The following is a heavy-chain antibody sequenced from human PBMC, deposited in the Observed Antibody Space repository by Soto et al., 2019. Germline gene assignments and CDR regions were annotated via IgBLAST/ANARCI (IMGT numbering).Heavy chain of an antibody. Sequence: QVQLVESGGGVVQPGKSLRLSCTASGFTFSTYGMHWVRQAPGKGLEWVAVIWYDGSNKYHGDSLKGRFTISRDNSKNTLYLQMNNLRAEDTPVYYCGRDGALGDTAVVDSWGQGTLVTVSS. CDR3: GRDGALGDTAVVDS. V-gene: IGHV3-33*01. CDR1: GFTFSTYG. CDR2: IWYDGSNK. J-gene: IGHJ4*02. D-gene: IGHD5-18*01.